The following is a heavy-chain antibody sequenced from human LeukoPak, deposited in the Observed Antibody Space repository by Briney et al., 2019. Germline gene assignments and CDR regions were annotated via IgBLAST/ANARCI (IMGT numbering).Heavy chain of an antibody. CDR2: IYYSGST. CDR1: GGSISSYY. Sequence: SETLSLTCTVSGGSISSYYWSWIRPPPGKGLEWSGSIYYSGSTNYNPSLKSRVTISVDTSKNQYSLKLSSVTAADTAVYYCARVVDTPYYYYGMDVWGQGTTVTVSS. V-gene: IGHV4-59*01. CDR3: ARVVDTPYYYYGMDV. D-gene: IGHD3-10*01. J-gene: IGHJ6*02.